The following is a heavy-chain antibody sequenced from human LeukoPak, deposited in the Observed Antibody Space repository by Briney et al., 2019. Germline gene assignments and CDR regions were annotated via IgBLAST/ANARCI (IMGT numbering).Heavy chain of an antibody. CDR3: ARDPFITIFGVVIRRDY. Sequence: ASETLSLTCAVYGGSFSGYYWGWIRQPPGKGLEWIGNVYYSGSTYYNPSLKSRVTISVDTSKNQFSLKLSSVTAADTAMYYCARDPFITIFGVVIRRDYWGQGTLVTVSS. CDR1: GGSFSGYY. CDR2: VYYSGST. V-gene: IGHV4-34*01. D-gene: IGHD3-3*01. J-gene: IGHJ4*02.